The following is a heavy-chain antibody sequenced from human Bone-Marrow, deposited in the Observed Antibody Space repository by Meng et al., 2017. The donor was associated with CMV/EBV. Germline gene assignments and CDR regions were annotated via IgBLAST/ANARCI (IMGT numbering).Heavy chain of an antibody. CDR2: INHSGST. CDR3: ARTGGGYCSSTSCHYNWFDP. J-gene: IGHJ5*02. Sequence: GSLRLSCAVYGGSFSGYYWSWIRQPPGKGLEWIGEINHSGSTNYNPSLKSRVTISVDTSKNQFSLKLSSVTAADTAVYYCARTGGGYCSSTSCHYNWFDPWGQGNLVTVSS. CDR1: GGSFSGYY. D-gene: IGHD2-2*01. V-gene: IGHV4-34*01.